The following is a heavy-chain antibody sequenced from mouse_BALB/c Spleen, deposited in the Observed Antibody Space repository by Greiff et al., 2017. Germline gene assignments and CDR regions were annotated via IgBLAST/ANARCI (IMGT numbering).Heavy chain of an antibody. CDR3: AREGTGGDFDV. J-gene: IGHJ1*01. V-gene: IGHV1S41*01. CDR2: IAPGSGST. Sequence: DLVKPGASVKLSCKASGYTFTSYWINWIKQRPGQGLEWIGRIAPGSGSTYYNEMFKGKATLTVDTSSSTAYIQLSSLSSEDSAVYFCAREGTGGDFDVWGAGTTVTVSS. CDR1: GYTFTSYW. D-gene: IGHD3-3*01.